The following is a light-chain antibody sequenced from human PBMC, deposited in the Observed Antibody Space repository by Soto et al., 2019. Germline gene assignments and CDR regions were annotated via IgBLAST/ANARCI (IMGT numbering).Light chain of an antibody. CDR1: QTISSSD. V-gene: IGKV3-20*01. CDR2: GAS. CDR3: LVSAYSPPKYA. J-gene: IGKJ2*01. Sequence: EIVLTQSPGTLSLSPGERATLSCRASQTISSSDLAWYQQKPGQAPRLLIFGASSRAPDIPDRFSGSGSGTDFTLAISRLDPEDFAVYYCLVSAYSPPKYAFGQGTKLEI.